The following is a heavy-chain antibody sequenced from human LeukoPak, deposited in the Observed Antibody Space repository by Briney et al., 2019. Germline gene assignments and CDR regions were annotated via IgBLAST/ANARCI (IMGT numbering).Heavy chain of an antibody. CDR2: ISYDGSNK. CDR3: AILTDY. J-gene: IGHJ4*02. D-gene: IGHD2-15*01. CDR1: GFTFSSYG. V-gene: IGHV3-30*03. Sequence: GGSLRLSCAASGFTFSSYGMHWVRQAPGKGLEWVAVISYDGSNKYYADSVKGRFTISRDNSKNTLHLQMNSLRAEDTAVYYCAILTDYWGQGTLVTVSS.